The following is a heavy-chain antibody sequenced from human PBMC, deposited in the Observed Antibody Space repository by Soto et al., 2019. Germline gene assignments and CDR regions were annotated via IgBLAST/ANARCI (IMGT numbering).Heavy chain of an antibody. CDR2: MNPNSGNT. Sequence: SVKVSCKASGYTFTSYDINWVRQATGQGLEWMGWMNPNSGNTGYAQKFQGRVTMTRNTSISTAYMELSSLRSEDTAVYYCARANYDILTGRGFDPWGQGTLVTVSS. D-gene: IGHD3-9*01. V-gene: IGHV1-8*01. CDR3: ARANYDILTGRGFDP. J-gene: IGHJ5*02. CDR1: GYTFTSYD.